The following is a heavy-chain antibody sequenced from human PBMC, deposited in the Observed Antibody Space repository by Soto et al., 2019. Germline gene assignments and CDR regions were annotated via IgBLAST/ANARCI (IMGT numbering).Heavy chain of an antibody. CDR3: ARDRSSLYGMDV. CDR1: GGSISSGGYY. D-gene: IGHD6-13*01. J-gene: IGHJ6*02. V-gene: IGHV4-31*03. CDR2: IYYSGST. Sequence: PSETLSLTCTVSGGSISSGGYYWSWIRQHPGKGLEWIGYIYYSGSTYYNPSLKSRVTISVDTSKNQFSLKLSSVTAADTAVYYCARDRSSLYGMDVWGQGTTVTVSS.